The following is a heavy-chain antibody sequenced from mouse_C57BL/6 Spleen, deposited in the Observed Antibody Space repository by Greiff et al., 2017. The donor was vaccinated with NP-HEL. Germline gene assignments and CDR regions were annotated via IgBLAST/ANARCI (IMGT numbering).Heavy chain of an antibody. Sequence: EVQLQQSGPELVKPGASVKISCKASGYTFTDYYMHWVKQSPGKGLEWIGDIDPNNGGTSYNQKFKGKATLTVDKSSSTAYMELRSLTSEYSAVDYCARRYWDGDYFDYWGQGTTLTVSS. CDR1: GYTFTDYY. CDR2: IDPNNGGT. V-gene: IGHV1-26*01. CDR3: ARRYWDGDYFDY. J-gene: IGHJ2*01. D-gene: IGHD4-1*01.